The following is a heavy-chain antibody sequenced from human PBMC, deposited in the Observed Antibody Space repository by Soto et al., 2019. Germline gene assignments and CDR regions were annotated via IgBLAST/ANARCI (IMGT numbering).Heavy chain of an antibody. V-gene: IGHV1-69*01. CDR3: ARSAQEDDFWSGTALYYYYGMDV. Sequence: QVQLVQSGAEVKKPGSSVKVSCKASGGTFSSYAISGVRQAPGQGLEWMGGIIPIFGTANYAQKFQGRVTITADESTSTAYMELSSLRSEDTAVYYCARSAQEDDFWSGTALYYYYGMDVWGQGTTVTVSS. CDR1: GGTFSSYA. J-gene: IGHJ6*02. CDR2: IIPIFGTA. D-gene: IGHD3-3*01.